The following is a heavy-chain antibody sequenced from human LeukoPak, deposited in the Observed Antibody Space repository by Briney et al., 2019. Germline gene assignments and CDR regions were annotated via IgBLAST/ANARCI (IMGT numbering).Heavy chain of an antibody. CDR3: ARYCSGGSCHHTDAFDI. CDR1: GFTFSSYV. J-gene: IGHJ3*02. CDR2: MYSSGST. D-gene: IGHD2-15*01. Sequence: GGSLRLSCAASGFTFSSYVMNWVRQAPGKGLEWVSIMYSSGSTDYADSVKGRFTISRDNSKNTLYLQMNSLRAEDTAVYYCARYCSGGSCHHTDAFDIWGQGTMVTVSS. V-gene: IGHV3-66*02.